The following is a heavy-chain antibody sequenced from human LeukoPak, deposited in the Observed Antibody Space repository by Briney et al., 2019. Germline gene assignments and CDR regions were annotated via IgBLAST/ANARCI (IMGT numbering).Heavy chain of an antibody. Sequence: ASVKVSCKASGYSFTSYYMHWVRQAPGQGLEWMGIINPSGGSTSYAQKFQGRVTMTRDMSTSTVYMELSSLRSEDTAVYYCARGRRQNWFDPWGQGTLVTVSS. D-gene: IGHD6-25*01. J-gene: IGHJ5*02. CDR3: ARGRRQNWFDP. CDR1: GYSFTSYY. CDR2: INPSGGST. V-gene: IGHV1-46*01.